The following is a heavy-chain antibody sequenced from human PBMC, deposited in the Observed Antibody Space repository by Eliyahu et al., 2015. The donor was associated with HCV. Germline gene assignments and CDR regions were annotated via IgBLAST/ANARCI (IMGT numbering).Heavy chain of an antibody. CDR3: ARGIYYRAFDY. J-gene: IGHJ4*02. CDR1: GGSFSGYY. Sequence: QVQLQQWGAGLLKPSETLSLTCAVYGGSFSGYYWSWIRQPPGKGLEWIGEINHSGSTNYNPSLKSRVTISVDTSKNQFSLKLSSVTAADTAVYYCARGIYYRAFDYWGQGTLVTVSS. CDR2: INHSGST. D-gene: IGHD1-26*01. V-gene: IGHV4-34*01.